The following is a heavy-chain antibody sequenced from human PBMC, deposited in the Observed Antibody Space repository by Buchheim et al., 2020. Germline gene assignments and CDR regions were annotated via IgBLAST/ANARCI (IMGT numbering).Heavy chain of an antibody. CDR3: ARRSVTIFGVVTPFDY. CDR2: IYYSGST. V-gene: IGHV4-39*01. D-gene: IGHD3-3*01. CDR1: GGSISSSSYY. Sequence: QLQLQESGPGLVKPSETLSLTCTVSGGSISSSSYYWGWIRQPPGKGLEWIGSIYYSGSTYYNPSLKSRVTISVDTSKNQFSLKLSSVTAADTAVYYCARRSVTIFGVVTPFDYWGQGTL. J-gene: IGHJ4*02.